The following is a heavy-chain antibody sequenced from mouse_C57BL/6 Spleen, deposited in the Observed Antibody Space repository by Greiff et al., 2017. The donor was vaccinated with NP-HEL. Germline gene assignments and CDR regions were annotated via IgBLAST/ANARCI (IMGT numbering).Heavy chain of an antibody. J-gene: IGHJ4*01. D-gene: IGHD1-1*01. CDR1: GFTFSDYY. CDR3: ARDTPYYYGSSSGAMDY. V-gene: IGHV5-16*01. CDR2: INYDGSST. Sequence: EVMLVESEGGLVQPGSSMKLSCTASGFTFSDYYMAWVRQVPEKGLEWVANINYDGSSTYYLDSLKSRFIISRDNAKNILYLQMSSLKSEDTATYYCARDTPYYYGSSSGAMDYWGQGTSVTVSS.